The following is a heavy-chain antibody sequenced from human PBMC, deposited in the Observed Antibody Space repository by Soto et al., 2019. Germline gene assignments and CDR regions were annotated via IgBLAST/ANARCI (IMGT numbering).Heavy chain of an antibody. J-gene: IGHJ4*02. Sequence: ASVKVSCKASGYTFTGYYMHWVRQAPGQGLEWMGWINPNSGGTNYAQKFQGWVTMTRDTSISTAYMELSRLRSDDTAVYYCARENGSSGRYFDYWGQGTLVTVSS. CDR3: ARENGSSGRYFDY. D-gene: IGHD6-25*01. CDR1: GYTFTGYY. CDR2: INPNSGGT. V-gene: IGHV1-2*04.